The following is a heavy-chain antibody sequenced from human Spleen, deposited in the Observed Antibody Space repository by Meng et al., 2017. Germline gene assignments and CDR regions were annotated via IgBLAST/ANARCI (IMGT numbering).Heavy chain of an antibody. CDR1: GYTFPDYW. V-gene: IGHV1-2*06. J-gene: IGHJ4*02. CDR2: TNPKSGDT. CDR3: ARDEDISAAGKLFGDY. Sequence: QVQRVQSGAEVKKPGASVKVSCKASGYTFPDYWLHWVRRAPGQGLEWMGRTNPKSGDTHYAQRFQGRVTMTGDTSISTAYMELSGLRSDDTAMYYCARDEDISAAGKLFGDYWGQGTLVTVSS. D-gene: IGHD6-25*01.